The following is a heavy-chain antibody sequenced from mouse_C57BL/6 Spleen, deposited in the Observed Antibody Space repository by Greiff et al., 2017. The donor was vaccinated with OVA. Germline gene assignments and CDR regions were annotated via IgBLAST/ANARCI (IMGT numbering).Heavy chain of an antibody. V-gene: IGHV2-5*01. D-gene: IGHD2-1*01. CDR3: AGGNYEYFDV. Sequence: VQLQQSGPGLVQPSQRLSITCTVSGFSLTSYGVHWVRQSPGKGLEWLGVIWRGGSTDYNAAFMSRLGITKDNSKSQVFFKMNSLQADDTAIYYCAGGNYEYFDVWGTGTTVTVSS. CDR2: IWRGGST. J-gene: IGHJ1*03. CDR1: GFSLTSYG.